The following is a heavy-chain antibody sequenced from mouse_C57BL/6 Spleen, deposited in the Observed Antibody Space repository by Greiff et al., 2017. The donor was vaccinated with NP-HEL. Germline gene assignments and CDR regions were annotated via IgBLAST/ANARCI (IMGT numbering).Heavy chain of an antibody. CDR3: ARTTPTYYYGSKGY. CDR2: ISTYYGDA. D-gene: IGHD1-1*01. J-gene: IGHJ2*01. CDR1: GYTFTDYA. V-gene: IGHV1-67*01. Sequence: VKLMESGPELVRPGVSVKISCKGSGYTFTDYAMHWVKQSHAKSLEWIGVISTYYGDASYNQKFKDKATMTVDKSSSTAYMELARLTSEDSAVYYCARTTPTYYYGSKGYWGQGTTLTVSS.